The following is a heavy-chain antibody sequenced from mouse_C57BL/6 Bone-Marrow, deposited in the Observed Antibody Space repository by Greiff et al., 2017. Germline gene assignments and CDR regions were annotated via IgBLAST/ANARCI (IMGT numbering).Heavy chain of an antibody. V-gene: IGHV5-6*01. Sequence: EVQLVESGGDLVKPGGSLKLSCAASGFTFSSYGMSWVRQTPDKRLEWVATISSGGSYTYYPDSVKGRFTISRDNAKNTLYLQMSSLKSEDTAMYYCARRKIYYAGFAYWGQGTLVTVSA. CDR1: GFTFSSYG. CDR3: ARRKIYYAGFAY. J-gene: IGHJ3*01. D-gene: IGHD2-1*01. CDR2: ISSGGSYT.